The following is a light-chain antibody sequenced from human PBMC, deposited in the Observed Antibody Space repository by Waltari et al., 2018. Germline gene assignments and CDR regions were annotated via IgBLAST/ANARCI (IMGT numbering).Light chain of an antibody. CDR1: TSDVGNYNL. J-gene: IGLJ3*02. CDR2: ENI. V-gene: IGLV2-23*01. Sequence: QSALTQPASVSGSPGQSITIPCTGTTSDVGNYNLVPWYQQVPGRAPKLMIYENIRRPSDISHRFSGSKSGNTASLTISGLQAEDEADYYCCSFASSRTWVFGGGTKLTVL. CDR3: CSFASSRTWV.